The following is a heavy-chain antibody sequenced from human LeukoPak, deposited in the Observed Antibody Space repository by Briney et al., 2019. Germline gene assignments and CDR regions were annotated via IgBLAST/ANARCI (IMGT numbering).Heavy chain of an antibody. D-gene: IGHD3-3*01. CDR3: AKDARIFGVINYFDS. V-gene: IGHV3-21*01. CDR1: EFTFSSYT. Sequence: GGSLRLSCAASEFTFSSYTMHWVRQAPGTGLEWVSSISSSSSYIYYADSVKGRFIISRDNAKNSVFLEMNSLRVDDTAIYYCAKDARIFGVINYFDSWGQGILVTVSS. J-gene: IGHJ4*02. CDR2: ISSSSSYI.